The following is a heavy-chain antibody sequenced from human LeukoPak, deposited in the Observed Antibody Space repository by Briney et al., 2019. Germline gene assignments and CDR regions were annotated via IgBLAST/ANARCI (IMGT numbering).Heavy chain of an antibody. Sequence: GGSLRLSCAASGFIFSGSAIHWVRQASGKGLEWVGRIRGKVYSYETTYAASVKGRFTISRIDSNNTAYLQMNSLNTDDTAVYYCTTMSTAEGFDYWGQGTLVTVSS. CDR3: TTMSTAEGFDY. CDR2: IRGKVYSYET. D-gene: IGHD1-14*01. CDR1: GFIFSGSA. V-gene: IGHV3-73*01. J-gene: IGHJ4*02.